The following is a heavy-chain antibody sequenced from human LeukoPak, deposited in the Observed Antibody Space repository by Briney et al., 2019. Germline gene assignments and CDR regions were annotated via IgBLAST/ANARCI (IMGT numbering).Heavy chain of an antibody. D-gene: IGHD6-13*01. Sequence: PRGSLRLSCAASGFTFSNYAISWVRQAPGKGLEWVSSISSSSSYIYYADSVKGRFTLSRDNAKNTLYLQMNRLRAEDTAVYYCAKEIAAAGTPYFDYWGQGTLATVSS. CDR2: ISSSSSYI. V-gene: IGHV3-21*04. J-gene: IGHJ4*02. CDR1: GFTFSNYA. CDR3: AKEIAAAGTPYFDY.